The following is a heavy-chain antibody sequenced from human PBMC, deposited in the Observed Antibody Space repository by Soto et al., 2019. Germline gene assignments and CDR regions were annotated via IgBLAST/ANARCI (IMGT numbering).Heavy chain of an antibody. V-gene: IGHV1-8*01. D-gene: IGHD6-19*01. CDR1: GYTFTTYD. CDR3: ATSGSGWYLY. J-gene: IGHJ4*02. CDR2: MKPNSGNT. Sequence: QVQLVQSGAEVKKPGASVKVSCKASGYTFTTYDINWVRQASGQGLEWMGWMKPNSGNTGYAQKFQGRVTMTRDTSISTAYIELSSLRSEDTAVYYCATSGSGWYLYWGQGTLVTVSS.